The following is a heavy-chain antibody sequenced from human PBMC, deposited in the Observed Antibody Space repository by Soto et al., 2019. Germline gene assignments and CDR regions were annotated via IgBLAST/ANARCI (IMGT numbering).Heavy chain of an antibody. V-gene: IGHV1-2*04. CDR3: AREGAPTDMTTGTEGQFDY. CDR1: GYTFTGYY. D-gene: IGHD4-17*01. CDR2: INPNSGGT. Sequence: ASVKVSCKASGYTFTGYYMHWVRQAPGQGLEWMGWINPNSGGTNYAQKFQGWVTMTRDTSISTAYMELSRLGSDDTAVYYCAREGAPTDMTTGTEGQFDYWGQGTLVTVSS. J-gene: IGHJ4*02.